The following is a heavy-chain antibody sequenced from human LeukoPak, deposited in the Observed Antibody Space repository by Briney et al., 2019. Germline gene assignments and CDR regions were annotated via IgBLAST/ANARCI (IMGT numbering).Heavy chain of an antibody. CDR3: ARGYQIQAFDI. Sequence: GGSLRLSCAASGLTFSSYGMHWVRQAPGKGLEWVAVIWYDGSNKYYAGSVKGRFTISRDNSKNTLYLQMNSLRAEDTAVYYCARGYQIQAFDIWGQGTMVTVSS. J-gene: IGHJ3*02. CDR1: GLTFSSYG. CDR2: IWYDGSNK. V-gene: IGHV3-33*01. D-gene: IGHD2-2*01.